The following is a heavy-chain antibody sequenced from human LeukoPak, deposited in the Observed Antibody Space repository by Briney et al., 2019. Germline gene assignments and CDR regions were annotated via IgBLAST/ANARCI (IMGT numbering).Heavy chain of an antibody. Sequence: GGSQRLSCAASGFTFSSYAMHWVRQAPGKGLEWVAVISYDGSNKYCADSVKGRFTIPRDNSKNSLYLQMNSLRAEDTALYYCANSRAIDGSFDYWGQGTLVTVSS. D-gene: IGHD5-24*01. J-gene: IGHJ4*02. CDR1: GFTFSSYA. CDR3: ANSRAIDGSFDY. V-gene: IGHV3-30-3*01. CDR2: ISYDGSNK.